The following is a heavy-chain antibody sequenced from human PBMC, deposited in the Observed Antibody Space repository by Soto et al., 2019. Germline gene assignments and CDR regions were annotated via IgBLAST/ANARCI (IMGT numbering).Heavy chain of an antibody. J-gene: IGHJ4*02. D-gene: IGHD3-16*01. Sequence: PGWSLRLSCAVSGFNVMSYWMSLVRQAPGKGLEWVASIKEDGSEIYYLHSVRGRFSISRDSAGNALHLTMNYLSAEDTGVYFCARDIGFDYVNWGKGTLVTVSS. CDR1: GFNVMSYW. V-gene: IGHV3-7*01. CDR2: IKEDGSEI. CDR3: ARDIGFDYVN.